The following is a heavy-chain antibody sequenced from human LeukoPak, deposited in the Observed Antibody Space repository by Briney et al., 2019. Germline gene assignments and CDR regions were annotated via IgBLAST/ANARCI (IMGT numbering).Heavy chain of an antibody. D-gene: IGHD3-10*01. CDR3: ARGPPYGWGSDYLDY. J-gene: IGHJ4*02. CDR2: IGSSSSTI. V-gene: IGHV3-48*01. CDR1: GFTFSSYS. Sequence: GGSLRLSCAASGFTFSSYSMNWVRQAPGKGLEWVSYIGSSSSTIYYADSVKGRFTISRDNAKNSLYLQMNSLRAEDTAVYYCARGPPYGWGSDYLDYWGQGTLVTVSS.